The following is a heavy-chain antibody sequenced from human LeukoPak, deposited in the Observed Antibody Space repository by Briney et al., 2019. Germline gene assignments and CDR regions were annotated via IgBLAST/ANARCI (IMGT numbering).Heavy chain of an antibody. D-gene: IGHD6-13*01. CDR1: GFTFSSYW. CDR3: AKGGSSSPRPTFDY. CDR2: INGDGSTT. V-gene: IGHV3-74*01. Sequence: GGSLRLSCAASGFTFSSYWMHWVRQAPGKGLVWVSHINGDGSTTSYADSVKGRFTISRDNAKNTVYLQMNSLRAEDTAVYYCAKGGSSSPRPTFDYWGQGTLLTVSS. J-gene: IGHJ4*02.